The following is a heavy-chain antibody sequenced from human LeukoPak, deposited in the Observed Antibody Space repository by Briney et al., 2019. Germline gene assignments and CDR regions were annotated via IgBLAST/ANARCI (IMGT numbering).Heavy chain of an antibody. CDR2: FDPEDGET. CDR1: GYTLTELS. CDR3: ATAYCSGGSCYPCFDY. Sequence: GASVKVSCKVSGYTLTELSMHWVRQAPGKGLEWMGGFDPEDGETIYAQKSQGRVTMTEDTSTDTAYMKLSSLRSEDTAVYYCATAYCSGGSCYPCFDYWGQGTLVTVSS. J-gene: IGHJ4*02. D-gene: IGHD2-15*01. V-gene: IGHV1-24*01.